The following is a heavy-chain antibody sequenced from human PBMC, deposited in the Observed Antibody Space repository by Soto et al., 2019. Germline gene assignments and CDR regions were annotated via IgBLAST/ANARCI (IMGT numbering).Heavy chain of an antibody. CDR3: ARSTYYYVSSGYWGPNYYFDY. CDR2: IYYSGST. CDR1: GGSISSGDYY. Sequence: SETLSLTCTVSGGSISSGDYYWSWIRQPPGKGLEWIGYIYYSGSTYYNPSLKSRVTISVDTSKNQFSLKLSSVTAADTAVYYCARSTYYYVSSGYWGPNYYFDYWGQGTLVTVSS. D-gene: IGHD3-22*01. J-gene: IGHJ4*02. V-gene: IGHV4-30-4*01.